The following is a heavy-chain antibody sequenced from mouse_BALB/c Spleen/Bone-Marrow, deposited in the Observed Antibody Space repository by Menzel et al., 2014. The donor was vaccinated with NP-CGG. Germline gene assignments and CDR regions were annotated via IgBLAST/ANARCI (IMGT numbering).Heavy chain of an antibody. Sequence: EVKLQESGGGLVQPGGSLKLSCAASGFDSSGYWMSWVRQAPGKGLEWIGEINPDSSTINYTPSLEDKFIISRDNAKNTLYLQMSKVRSEDTALYYCARLGYYGTMDYWGQGTSVTVSS. CDR2: INPDSSTI. CDR1: GFDSSGYW. V-gene: IGHV4-1*02. D-gene: IGHD1-1*01. CDR3: ARLGYYGTMDY. J-gene: IGHJ4*01.